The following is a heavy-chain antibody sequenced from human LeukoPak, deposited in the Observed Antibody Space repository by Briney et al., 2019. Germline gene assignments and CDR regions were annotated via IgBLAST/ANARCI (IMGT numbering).Heavy chain of an antibody. Sequence: PGGSLRLSCAASGFTFNSYAMTWVRQAPGKGLEWVSGINWNGGSTGYADSVKGRFTISRDNAKNSLYLQMNSLRAEDTALYYCARGDYYDSSGFRWGQGTLVTVSS. J-gene: IGHJ4*02. CDR1: GFTFNSYA. V-gene: IGHV3-20*04. CDR3: ARGDYYDSSGFR. CDR2: INWNGGST. D-gene: IGHD3-22*01.